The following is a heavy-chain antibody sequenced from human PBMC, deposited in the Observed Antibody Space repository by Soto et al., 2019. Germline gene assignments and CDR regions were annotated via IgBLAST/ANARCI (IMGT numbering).Heavy chain of an antibody. J-gene: IGHJ6*02. V-gene: IGHV3-30*18. D-gene: IGHD1-26*01. CDR2: ISYDGSKK. CDR1: GFTFSSYG. Sequence: QVQLVESGGGVVQPGRSLGLSCAASGFTFSSYGMHWVRQAPGKGLQWVALISYDGSKKYYEDSVKGRFTISRDNSKNTLYLQLNSLNAEDTAVYYCAKVTEVGAARYSYGLDVWGQGTTVTVSS. CDR3: AKVTEVGAARYSYGLDV.